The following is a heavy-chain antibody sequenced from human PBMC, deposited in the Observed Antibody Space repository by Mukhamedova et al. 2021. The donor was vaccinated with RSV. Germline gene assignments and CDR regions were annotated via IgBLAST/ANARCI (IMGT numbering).Heavy chain of an antibody. D-gene: IGHD4/OR15-4a*01. CDR3: ARSLTSLDI. CDR2: IIASLGTA. J-gene: IGHJ3*02. Sequence: GGTFNSYSFTWVRQAPGQGLEWMGNIIASLGTANYAQSFQDRITITADTSTNTIDMDLRRLTSEDTAIYYCARSLTSLDIWGQGTL. V-gene: IGHV1-69*08. CDR1: GGTFNSYS.